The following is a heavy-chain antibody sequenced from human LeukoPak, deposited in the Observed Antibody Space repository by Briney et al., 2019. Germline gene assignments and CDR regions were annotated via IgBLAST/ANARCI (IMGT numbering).Heavy chain of an antibody. CDR1: GFTFGSYA. J-gene: IGHJ4*02. Sequence: GGSLRLPCAASGFTFGSYAMSWVRQAPGKGPEWVSTFSRSGPDTYYADSVKGRFTIFRDNSKNTLYLQMNSLRAEDTAVYYCAKGSLVSWYYFDYWGQGTLVTVSS. V-gene: IGHV3-23*01. CDR3: AKGSLVSWYYFDY. CDR2: FSRSGPDT. D-gene: IGHD6-13*01.